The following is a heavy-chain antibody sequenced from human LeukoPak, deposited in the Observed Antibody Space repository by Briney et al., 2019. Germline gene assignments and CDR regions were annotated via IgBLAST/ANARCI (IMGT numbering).Heavy chain of an antibody. J-gene: IGHJ4*02. CDR1: GFTFSSYS. Sequence: PGGSLRLSCAASGFTFSSYSMNWVRQAPGKGLEWVSVIYSGGSTYYADSVKGRFTISRDNSKNTLYLQMNSLRAEDTAVYYCARSATNYGDYPGPLGYWGQGTLVTVSS. V-gene: IGHV3-53*01. D-gene: IGHD4-17*01. CDR3: ARSATNYGDYPGPLGY. CDR2: IYSGGST.